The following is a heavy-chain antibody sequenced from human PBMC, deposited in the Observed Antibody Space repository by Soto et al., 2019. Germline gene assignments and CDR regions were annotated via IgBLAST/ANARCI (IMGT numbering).Heavy chain of an antibody. Sequence: QVQLVQSGAEVKKPGSSVKVSCKASGGTFSTYTINWVRQAPGQGLEWMGRNIPLLDTTNYAQRLQGRVTTTADTSTSTAYMELSGLRSDDTAVYYCARGLRGIGGIHPTHYFDYWGRGTPVTVSS. J-gene: IGHJ4*02. CDR2: NIPLLDTT. D-gene: IGHD5-18*01. CDR1: GGTFSTYT. CDR3: ARGLRGIGGIHPTHYFDY. V-gene: IGHV1-69*08.